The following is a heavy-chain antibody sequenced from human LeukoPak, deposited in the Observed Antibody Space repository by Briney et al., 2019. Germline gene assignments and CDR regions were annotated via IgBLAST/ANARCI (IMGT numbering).Heavy chain of an antibody. CDR3: ARAHVVVLGAALGGMDV. V-gene: IGHV1-69*13. CDR1: GGTFSSFA. J-gene: IGHJ6*02. CDR2: FIPIFGST. D-gene: IGHD2-15*01. Sequence: ASVTVSCTASGGTFSSFAISWVRQAPGQGLEWMGGFIPIFGSTKYAQKFQGRVSITADESTSTAYMELSSLRSDDTAVYYCARAHVVVLGAALGGMDVWGQGTTVTVSS.